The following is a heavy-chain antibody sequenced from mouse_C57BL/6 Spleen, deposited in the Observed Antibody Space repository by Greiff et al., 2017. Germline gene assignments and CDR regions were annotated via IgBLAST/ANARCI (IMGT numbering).Heavy chain of an antibody. D-gene: IGHD1-1*01. V-gene: IGHV2-6-1*01. CDR3: ARHDYYGSSYDAMDY. CDR2: IWSDGST. Sequence: QVQLKESGPGLVAPSQSLSITCTVSGFSLTSYGVHWVRQPPGKGLEWLVVIWSDGSTTYNSALKSRLSISKDNSKSQVFLKMNSLQTDDTAMYYCARHDYYGSSYDAMDYWGQGTSVTVSS. J-gene: IGHJ4*01. CDR1: GFSLTSYG.